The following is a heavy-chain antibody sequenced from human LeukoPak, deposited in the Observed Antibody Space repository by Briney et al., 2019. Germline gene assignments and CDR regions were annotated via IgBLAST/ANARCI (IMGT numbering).Heavy chain of an antibody. CDR2: ISTDGSTT. CDR1: GFTFSSRW. CDR3: ARDVGILSL. D-gene: IGHD1-26*01. J-gene: IGHJ4*02. Sequence: PGGSLRLSCAASGFTFSSRWKHWVRQAPGKGLVWVSGISTDGSTTNYADSVKGRFTISRDNAKSTLYLQMNSLRVEDTAVYYCARDVGILSLWGRGTLVTVSS. V-gene: IGHV3-74*01.